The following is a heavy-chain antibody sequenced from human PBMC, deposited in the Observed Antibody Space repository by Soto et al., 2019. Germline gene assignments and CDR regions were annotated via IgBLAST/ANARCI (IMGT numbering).Heavy chain of an antibody. V-gene: IGHV1-69*06. CDR3: ASSLAYYDSSRYSDARAFDI. CDR1: GGTFSSYA. CDR2: IIPIFGTA. Sequence: SVKVSCKASGGTFSSYAISWVRQAPGQGLEWMGGIIPIFGTANYAQKFQGRVTITADKSTSTAYMELSSLRSEDTAVYYCASSLAYYDSSRYSDARAFDILGQGTMVTVSS. J-gene: IGHJ3*02. D-gene: IGHD3-22*01.